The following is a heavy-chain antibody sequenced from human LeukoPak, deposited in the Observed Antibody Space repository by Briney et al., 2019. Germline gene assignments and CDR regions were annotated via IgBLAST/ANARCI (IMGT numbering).Heavy chain of an antibody. Sequence: PGGSLRLSCAASGFTFSDYWMHWVRHPPGKELVWVSRINTDGSTTTYEDSVKGRFTISRDNAKNSLYLQMNSLRAEDTAVYYCASEPGGSYFSDYWGQGTLVTVSS. J-gene: IGHJ4*02. CDR2: INTDGSTT. CDR3: ASEPGGSYFSDY. V-gene: IGHV3-74*03. D-gene: IGHD1-26*01. CDR1: GFTFSDYW.